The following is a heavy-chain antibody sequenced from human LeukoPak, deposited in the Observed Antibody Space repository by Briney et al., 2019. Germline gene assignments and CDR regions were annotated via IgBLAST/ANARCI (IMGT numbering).Heavy chain of an antibody. J-gene: IGHJ4*02. CDR1: GFTFSSYE. Sequence: GGSLRLSCAASGFTFSSYEMNWVRQAPGKGLEWVSYISSSGSTISYADSVKGRFTISRDNAKNSLYLQMNSLRAEDTAVYYCARDVGQWLVRGYLDYWGQGTLVTVSS. D-gene: IGHD6-19*01. V-gene: IGHV3-48*03. CDR2: ISSSGSTI. CDR3: ARDVGQWLVRGYLDY.